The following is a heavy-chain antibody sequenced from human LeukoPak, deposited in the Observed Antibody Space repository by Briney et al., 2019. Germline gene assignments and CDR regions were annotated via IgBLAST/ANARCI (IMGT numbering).Heavy chain of an antibody. Sequence: GGSLRLSCAASGFTFSRYNMNWVRQAPGKGLEWVSSISSSSSNIYYADSVKGRFTISRDNAKNSLYLQMNSLRAEDTAVYYCATPLWFGELLDYWGQGTLVTVSS. CDR3: ATPLWFGELLDY. CDR2: ISSSSSNI. CDR1: GFTFSRYN. J-gene: IGHJ4*02. D-gene: IGHD3-10*01. V-gene: IGHV3-21*01.